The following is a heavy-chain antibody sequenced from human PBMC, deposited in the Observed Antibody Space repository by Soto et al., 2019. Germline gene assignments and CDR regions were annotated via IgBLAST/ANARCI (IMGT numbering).Heavy chain of an antibody. J-gene: IGHJ5*02. V-gene: IGHV3-23*01. Sequence: EVQLLESGGGLVQPGGSLRLSCAASGFTFSSYAMSWVRQAPGKGLEWVSAISGSGGSTYYADSVKGRFTISRDNSKNTLYLHMNSLRAEDTAVYDCAKDEIKQLVSVNWFDPWGQGTLVTVSS. D-gene: IGHD6-13*01. CDR3: AKDEIKQLVSVNWFDP. CDR1: GFTFSSYA. CDR2: ISGSGGST.